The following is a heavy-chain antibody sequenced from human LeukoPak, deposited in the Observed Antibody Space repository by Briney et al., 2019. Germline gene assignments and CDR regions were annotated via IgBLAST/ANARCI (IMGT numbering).Heavy chain of an antibody. D-gene: IGHD1-1*01. CDR2: IIPIFGTA. Sequence: SEKVSCKASGGTFSSYAISWVRQAPGQGLEWMGGIIPIFGTANYAQKFQGRVTITADESTSTAHMELSSLRSEDTAVYYCATGAPGDDYYYYMDVWGKGTTVTISS. CDR3: ATGAPGDDYYYYMDV. J-gene: IGHJ6*03. V-gene: IGHV1-69*13. CDR1: GGTFSSYA.